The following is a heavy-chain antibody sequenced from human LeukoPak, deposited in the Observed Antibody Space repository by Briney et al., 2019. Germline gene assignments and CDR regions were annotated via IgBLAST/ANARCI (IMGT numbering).Heavy chain of an antibody. Sequence: PGGSLRLSCAVSGFTVSSNYMTWVRQAPGKGLEWVSVTYRGGSTYYADSVKGRFTISRDSSKNTVYLQMNSLRAEDTAVYYCATGAGDNWYFDLWGRGTLVTVSS. D-gene: IGHD3-16*01. V-gene: IGHV3-53*01. CDR3: ATGAGDNWYFDL. J-gene: IGHJ2*01. CDR2: TYRGGST. CDR1: GFTVSSNY.